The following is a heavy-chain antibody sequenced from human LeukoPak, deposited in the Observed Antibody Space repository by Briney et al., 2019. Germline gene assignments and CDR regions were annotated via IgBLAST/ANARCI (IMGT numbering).Heavy chain of an antibody. Sequence: GGSLRLSCAASGFTFSSYWMSWVRQAPGKGLEWVANIKQDGSEKYYVDSVKGRFTISRDNAKNSLYLKMNSLRAEDTAVYYCASVPAAGAFDIWGQGTMVTVSS. J-gene: IGHJ3*02. V-gene: IGHV3-7*01. CDR1: GFTFSSYW. CDR3: ASVPAAGAFDI. D-gene: IGHD6-25*01. CDR2: IKQDGSEK.